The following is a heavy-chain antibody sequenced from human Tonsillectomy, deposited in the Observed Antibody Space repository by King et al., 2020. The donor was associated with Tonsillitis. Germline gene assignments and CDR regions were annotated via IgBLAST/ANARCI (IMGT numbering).Heavy chain of an antibody. V-gene: IGHV3-74*01. CDR1: GFTFSSYW. J-gene: IGHJ6*03. CDR3: ARETQAYYMDV. Sequence: VQLVESRGGLVQPGGSLRLSCAASGFTFSSYWMHWVRQAPGKGLVWVSRINSDGSSTTYADSVKGRFTISRDNAKNTLYLQMNSLRAEDTAVYYCARETQAYYMDVWGKGTTVTVSS. CDR2: INSDGSST.